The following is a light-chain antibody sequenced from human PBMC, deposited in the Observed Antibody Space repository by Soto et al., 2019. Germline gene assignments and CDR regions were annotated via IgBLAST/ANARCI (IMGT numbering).Light chain of an antibody. CDR2: VNS. CDR3: QSYDSSLSGPVV. Sequence: QSVLTQPPSVSGAPGQRVTISCTGSFSNIGAGYDVHWYQQLPGTAPKLLIYVNSNRPSGVPDRFSGSKSGTSASLAITGLQAEDEADYYCQSYDSSLSGPVVFGGGTKLTVL. J-gene: IGLJ2*01. V-gene: IGLV1-40*01. CDR1: FSNIGAGYD.